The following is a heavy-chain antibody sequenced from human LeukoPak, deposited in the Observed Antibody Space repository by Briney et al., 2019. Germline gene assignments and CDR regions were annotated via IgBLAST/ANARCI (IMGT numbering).Heavy chain of an antibody. CDR2: LNPNSGDT. CDR3: ARVDTAMVIKTDY. J-gene: IGHJ4*02. Sequence: ASVKVSCKASGYTFTDYYMHWVRQAPGQGLEWMGWLNPNSGDTNYAQKFQGRVTMTRDTSISTAYMELSSLRSDDTAVYYCARVDTAMVIKTDYWGQGTLVTVSS. CDR1: GYTFTDYY. D-gene: IGHD5-18*01. V-gene: IGHV1-2*02.